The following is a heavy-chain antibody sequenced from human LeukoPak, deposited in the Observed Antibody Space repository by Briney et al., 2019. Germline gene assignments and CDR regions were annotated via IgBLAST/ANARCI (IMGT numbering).Heavy chain of an antibody. CDR2: ISYDGSNK. D-gene: IGHD6-13*01. V-gene: IGHV3-30*18. J-gene: IGHJ4*02. CDR1: GFTFSSYG. CDR3: AKDQSPAAGIEEDY. Sequence: GGSLRLSCAASGFTFSSYGMHWVRQAPGKGLEWVAVISYDGSNKYYADSVKGRFTISRDNSKNTLYLQMNSLRAEDTAVYYCAKDQSPAAGIEEDYWGQGTLVTVSS.